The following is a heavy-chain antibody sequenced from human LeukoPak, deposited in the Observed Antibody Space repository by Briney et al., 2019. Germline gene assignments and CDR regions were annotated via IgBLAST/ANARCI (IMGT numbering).Heavy chain of an antibody. V-gene: IGHV1-2*02. CDR1: GYTFTGYY. CDR3: ARSHRITTVTPELYFDY. Sequence: ASVKVSCKASGYTFTGYYMHWVRQAPGQGLEWMGWINPNSGGTNYAQKFQGRATMTRDTSISTAYMELSRLRSDDTAVYYCARSHRITTVTPELYFDYWGQGTLVTVSS. D-gene: IGHD4-17*01. J-gene: IGHJ4*02. CDR2: INPNSGGT.